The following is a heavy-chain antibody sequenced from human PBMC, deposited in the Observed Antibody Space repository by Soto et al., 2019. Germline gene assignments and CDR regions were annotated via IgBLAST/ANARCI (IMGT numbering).Heavy chain of an antibody. CDR3: ASVGPQHLCFGELSH. CDR1: GYTFTSYH. Sequence: QVQLVQSGAEVKKPGASVKVSCKASGYTFTSYHIHWVRQAPGQGLEWMGIINPSGATSYAQKFLERLDMTTTPTTLTVYMELSSVRSEDTSGYFCASVGPQHLCFGELSHWAQGTVVTVSS. V-gene: IGHV1-46*01. J-gene: IGHJ4*02. D-gene: IGHD3-10*01. CDR2: INPSGAT.